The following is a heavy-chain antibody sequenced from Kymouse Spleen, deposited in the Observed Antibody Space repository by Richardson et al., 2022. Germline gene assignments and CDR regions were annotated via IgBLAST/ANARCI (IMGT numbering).Heavy chain of an antibody. J-gene: IGHJ6*02. CDR2: INHSGST. D-gene: IGHD1-7*01. CDR1: GGSFSGYY. V-gene: IGHV4-34*01. Sequence: QVQLQQWGAGLLKPSETLSLTCAVYGGSFSGYYWSWIRQPPGKGLEWIGEINHSGSTNYNPSLKSRVTISVDTSKNQFSLKLSSVTAADTAVYYCARDNWNYPYYYGMDVWGQGTTVTVSS. CDR3: ARDNWNYPYYYGMDV.